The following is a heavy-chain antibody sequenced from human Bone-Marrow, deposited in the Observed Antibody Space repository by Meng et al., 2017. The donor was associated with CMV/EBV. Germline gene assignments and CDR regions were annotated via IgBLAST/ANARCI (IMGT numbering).Heavy chain of an antibody. J-gene: IGHJ6*02. CDR2: IYYSGST. Sequence: GSLRLSCTVSGGSISSSGYYWGWIRQAPGKGLEWIGSIYYSGSTYYNPSLKSRVTISVDKPKNQFALKVNYVTATDTAVYYCARPGYGMDVWGQGTTVTVSS. CDR3: ARPGYGMDV. V-gene: IGHV4-39*01. CDR1: GGSISSSGYY.